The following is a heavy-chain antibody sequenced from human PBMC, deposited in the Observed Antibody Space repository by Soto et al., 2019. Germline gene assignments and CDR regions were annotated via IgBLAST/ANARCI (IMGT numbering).Heavy chain of an antibody. CDR3: ARTGGLRYSDWYLEF. CDR2: IFHSGST. CDR1: SGSISSSHW. D-gene: IGHD3-9*01. J-gene: IGHJ4*02. Sequence: QVQLQESGPGLVKASGTLSLTCVVSSGSISSSHWWSWVRQPPGKGLEWIGEIFHSGSTNYNPSLKSRVTISIDESKNQFSLNVSSVTAADTAVYYCARTGGLRYSDWYLEFWGQGSLVTVSS. V-gene: IGHV4-4*02.